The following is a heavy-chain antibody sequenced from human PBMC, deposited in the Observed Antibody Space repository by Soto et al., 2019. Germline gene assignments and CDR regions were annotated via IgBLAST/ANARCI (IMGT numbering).Heavy chain of an antibody. CDR3: AREGVRAAAV. V-gene: IGHV3-7*01. J-gene: IGHJ4*02. Sequence: EVQLVESGGGLVQPGGSLRLSCAASRFTFSIYWMTWVRQAPGKGLEWVANINQDGTEKYYVDSVKGRFTISRDNAKNSLYLQMSSLRAEDTALYYCAREGVRAAAVWGQGTLVTVSS. D-gene: IGHD6-13*01. CDR2: INQDGTEK. CDR1: RFTFSIYW.